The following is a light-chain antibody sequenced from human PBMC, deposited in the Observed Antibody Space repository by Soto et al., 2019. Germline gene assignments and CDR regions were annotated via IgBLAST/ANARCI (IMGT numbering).Light chain of an antibody. CDR2: SAS. V-gene: IGKV1-27*01. CDR3: QKFNTAPLT. J-gene: IGKJ5*01. CDR1: QDISAY. Sequence: DMQMTQYTSSLSASGGDRVTITCRASQDISAYLAWYQQKPGKVPKLLIYSASTLQSGVPSRFSVSGSGTDFTLTISSLQPEDVATYFCQKFNTAPLTFGQGTRLEIK.